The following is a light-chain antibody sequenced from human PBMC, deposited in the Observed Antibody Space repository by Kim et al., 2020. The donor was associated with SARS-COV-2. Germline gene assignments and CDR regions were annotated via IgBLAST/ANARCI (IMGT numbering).Light chain of an antibody. CDR1: QSISSW. CDR3: QQYNSYAWT. J-gene: IGKJ1*01. Sequence: AYVGDKGTITCRASQSISSWLAWYQQKPGKAPKLLIYKASSLESGVPSRFSGSGSGTEFTLTISSLQPDDFATYHCQQYNSYAWTFGQGTKVEIK. V-gene: IGKV1-5*03. CDR2: KAS.